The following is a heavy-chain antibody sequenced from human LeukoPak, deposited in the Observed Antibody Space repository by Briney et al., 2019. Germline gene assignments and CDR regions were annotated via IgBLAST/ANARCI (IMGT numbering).Heavy chain of an antibody. CDR1: GYTFTNYA. Sequence: ASVKVSCKASGYTFTNYAMHWVRQAPGQRLEWMGWINAGNGRTKYLQEFQGRVTITRDTSASIAYMELSSLRSEDTAVYYCAKDKSAYYGSGYYMDVWGKGTTATISS. D-gene: IGHD3-10*01. V-gene: IGHV1-3*03. CDR3: AKDKSAYYGSGYYMDV. J-gene: IGHJ6*03. CDR2: INAGNGRT.